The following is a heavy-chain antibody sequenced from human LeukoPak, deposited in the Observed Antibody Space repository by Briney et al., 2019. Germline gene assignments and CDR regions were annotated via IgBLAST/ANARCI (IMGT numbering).Heavy chain of an antibody. Sequence: PSEALSLTCGVYGDSFDNYYWNWIRQFPEKRLEWIGEVDHSGRTTYGPSLQGRVTISVDTSKSQFSLKLNSVTAADTAVYFCAATNYFYGSGSFHKRDSWGQGTLDTVSS. D-gene: IGHD3-10*01. CDR2: VDHSGRT. CDR1: GDSFDNYY. J-gene: IGHJ4*02. V-gene: IGHV4-34*01. CDR3: AATNYFYGSGSFHKRDS.